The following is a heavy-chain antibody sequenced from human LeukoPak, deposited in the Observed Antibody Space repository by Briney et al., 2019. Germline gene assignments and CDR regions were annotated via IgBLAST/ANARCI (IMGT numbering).Heavy chain of an antibody. CDR2: ISAYNGNT. D-gene: IGHD3-22*01. V-gene: IGHV1-18*01. Sequence: ASVKVSCKASGYTFTSYGISWVRQAPGQGLEWMGWISAYNGNTNYAQTLQGRVTMTTDTSTSTAYMELRSLRSDDTAVYYCARVNTSGYYYEVFAFDIWGQGTMVTVSS. CDR1: GYTFTSYG. CDR3: ARVNTSGYYYEVFAFDI. J-gene: IGHJ3*02.